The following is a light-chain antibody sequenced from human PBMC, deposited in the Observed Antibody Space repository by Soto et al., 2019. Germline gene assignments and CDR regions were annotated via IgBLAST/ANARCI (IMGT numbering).Light chain of an antibody. CDR1: QSVSITY. CDR3: QQYGRSSWT. V-gene: IGKV3-20*01. Sequence: EILLTQSPGTLSLSPGERATLSCRASQSVSITYLAWYQQKPGQAPRLLIYGASIRATGIPDRFSGSGSGTDFTLTISRLEPEDFAVYYCQQYGRSSWTFGQGTKVDIK. CDR2: GAS. J-gene: IGKJ1*01.